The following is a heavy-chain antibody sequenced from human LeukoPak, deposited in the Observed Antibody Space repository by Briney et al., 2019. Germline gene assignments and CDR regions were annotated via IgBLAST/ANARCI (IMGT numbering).Heavy chain of an antibody. D-gene: IGHD4-17*01. Sequence: PGGSLTLSCQASGFTFYMYAMSWVRQAPGKGLEWVSYISSSGSTIYYADSVKGRFTISRDNAKNSLYLQMNSLRAEDTAVYYCARGSARWTTYFYWGQGTLVTVSS. CDR3: ARGSARWTTYFY. CDR1: GFTFYMYA. V-gene: IGHV3-48*04. J-gene: IGHJ4*02. CDR2: ISSSGSTI.